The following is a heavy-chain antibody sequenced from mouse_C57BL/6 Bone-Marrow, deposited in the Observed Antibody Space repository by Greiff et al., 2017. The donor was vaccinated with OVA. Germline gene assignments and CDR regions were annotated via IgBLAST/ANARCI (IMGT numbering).Heavy chain of an antibody. CDR3: ARSYYGSSLYAMDY. CDR1: GYTFTSYG. V-gene: IGHV1-81*01. CDR2: IYPRSGNT. D-gene: IGHD1-1*01. J-gene: IGHJ4*01. Sequence: VKVVESGAELARPGASVKLSCQASGYTFTSYGISWVKQRTGQGLEWIGEIYPRSGNTYYNEKCKGKATLTADKSSSTAYMELRSLTSEDSAVYFCARSYYGSSLYAMDYWGQGTSVTVSS.